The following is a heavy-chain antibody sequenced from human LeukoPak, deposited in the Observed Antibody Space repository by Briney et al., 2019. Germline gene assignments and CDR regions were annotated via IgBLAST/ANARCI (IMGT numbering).Heavy chain of an antibody. CDR1: GGTFSSYA. J-gene: IGHJ5*02. Sequence: SVKVSCMSSGGTFSSYAISWVRQPPAQELEWMGRIIPILCMSNYAQKFQGRVTITADKSTSTAYMELSSLRSEDTAVYYCARDRGATMIVVVITTFGSAWFDPWGQGTLVTVSS. CDR3: ARDRGATMIVVVITTFGSAWFDP. CDR2: IIPILCMS. D-gene: IGHD3-22*01. V-gene: IGHV1-69*04.